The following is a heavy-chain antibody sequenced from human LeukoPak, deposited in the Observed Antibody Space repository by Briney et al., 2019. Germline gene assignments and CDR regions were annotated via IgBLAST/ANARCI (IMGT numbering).Heavy chain of an antibody. CDR2: INHSGST. D-gene: IGHD6-13*01. CDR1: GGSMSSYY. CDR3: ARHRRYSSSWHYDY. Sequence: ASETLSLTCTVSGGSMSSYYWSWIRQSPGKGLEWIGEINHSGSTNYNPSLKSRVTISVDTSKNQFSLKLSSVTAADTAVYYCARHRRYSSSWHYDYWGQGTLVTVSS. V-gene: IGHV4-34*01. J-gene: IGHJ4*02.